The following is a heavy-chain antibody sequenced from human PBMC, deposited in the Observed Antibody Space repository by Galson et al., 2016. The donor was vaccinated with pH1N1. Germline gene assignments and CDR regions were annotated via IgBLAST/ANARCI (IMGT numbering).Heavy chain of an antibody. J-gene: IGHJ4*02. CDR2: IYPGDSDT. V-gene: IGHV5-51*01. D-gene: IGHD6-19*01. Sequence: QSGAEVKKPGESLKTSCQGSGYSFSSHWIGWVRQMPGKGLEWMGIIYPGDSDTKYSPSFQGQVTFSADKSSNTAYVQWNSLKTSDTAMYFCARRSAVAGVDYWGQGTLVTVSS. CDR1: GYSFSSHW. CDR3: ARRSAVAGVDY.